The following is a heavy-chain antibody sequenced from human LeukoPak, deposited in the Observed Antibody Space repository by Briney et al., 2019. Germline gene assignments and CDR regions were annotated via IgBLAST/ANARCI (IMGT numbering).Heavy chain of an antibody. CDR2: IYSGGST. J-gene: IGHJ4*02. Sequence: GGSLRLSCAASGFTFSNAWMSWVRQAPGKGLEWVSVIYSGGSTYYADSVKGRFTISRDNSKNTLYLQMNSLRAEDTAVYYCARQQQLDYFDYWGQGTLVTVSS. CDR1: GFTFSNAW. D-gene: IGHD6-13*01. V-gene: IGHV3-66*04. CDR3: ARQQQLDYFDY.